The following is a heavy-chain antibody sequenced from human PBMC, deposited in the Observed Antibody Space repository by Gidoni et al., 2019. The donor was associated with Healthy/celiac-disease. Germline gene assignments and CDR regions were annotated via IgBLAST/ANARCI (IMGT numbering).Heavy chain of an antibody. Sequence: QVQLVQSGAEVKKPGSSVKVSCKASGGTFRSYAISWVRQAPGQGLEWMGVIIPIFGTANYAQKFQGRVTITADESTSTAYMELSSLRSEDTAVYYCARARRKISDDAFDIWGQGTMVTVSS. CDR1: GGTFRSYA. CDR3: ARARRKISDDAFDI. J-gene: IGHJ3*02. V-gene: IGHV1-69*01. CDR2: IIPIFGTA.